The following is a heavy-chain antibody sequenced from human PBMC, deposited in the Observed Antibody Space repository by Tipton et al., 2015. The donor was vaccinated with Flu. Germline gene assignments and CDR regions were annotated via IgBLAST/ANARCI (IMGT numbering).Heavy chain of an antibody. J-gene: IGHJ1*01. CDR3: ARHGCGGGSCPFQH. Sequence: TLSLTCTVSGGSISSYYWSWIRQPPGKGLEWIGYIYYSGSTIYNPSLKSRVTISVDTSMNQFSLNLSSVTAADTAVYYCARHGCGGGSCPFQHWGLGTLVTVSP. V-gene: IGHV4-59*08. CDR1: GGSISSYY. D-gene: IGHD2-15*01. CDR2: IYYSGST.